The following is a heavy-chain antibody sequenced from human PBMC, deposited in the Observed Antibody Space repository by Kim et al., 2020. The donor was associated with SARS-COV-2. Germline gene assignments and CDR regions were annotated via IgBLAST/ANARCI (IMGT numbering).Heavy chain of an antibody. V-gene: IGHV3-48*02. D-gene: IGHD6-6*01. Sequence: GGSLRLSCAASGFTFSSYSMNWVRQAPGKGLEWVSYISSSSSTIYYADSVKGRFTISRDNAKNSLYLQMNRLRDEDTAVYYCARDLLSQLGSSAFDIWGQGTMVTVSS. J-gene: IGHJ3*02. CDR1: GFTFSSYS. CDR3: ARDLLSQLGSSAFDI. CDR2: ISSSSSTI.